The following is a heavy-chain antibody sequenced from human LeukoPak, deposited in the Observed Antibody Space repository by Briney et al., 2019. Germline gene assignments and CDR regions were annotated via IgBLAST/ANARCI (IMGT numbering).Heavy chain of an antibody. D-gene: IGHD1-26*01. CDR2: ISSSGGTT. J-gene: IGHJ4*02. CDR3: ARSASYSGRFDY. Sequence: PGGSLRLSCAASGFTFSSSAMHWVRQVPGKGLEFVSAISSSGGTTYYADSVKGRFTISRDNSKNTLYLQMGSLRAEDMAVYYCARSASYSGRFDYWGQGTLVTVSS. CDR1: GFTFSSSA. V-gene: IGHV3-64*02.